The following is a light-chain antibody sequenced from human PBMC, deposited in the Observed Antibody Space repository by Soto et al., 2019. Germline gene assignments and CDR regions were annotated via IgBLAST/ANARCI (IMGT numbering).Light chain of an antibody. J-gene: IGKJ1*01. CDR3: QRYDGAPKS. Sequence: DFQMTQSPSSLSASVGDRVTITCRASRGINNNLAWYQQKPGKVPQLLIYAASTLQTGVPSRFSGSGYGADFTLTITSLQPDDAATYYCQRYDGAPKSFGQGTKVEIK. V-gene: IGKV1-27*01. CDR2: AAS. CDR1: RGINNN.